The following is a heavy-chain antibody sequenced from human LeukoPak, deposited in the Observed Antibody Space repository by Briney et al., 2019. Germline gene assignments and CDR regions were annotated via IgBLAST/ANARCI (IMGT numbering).Heavy chain of an antibody. CDR2: IKSKTDGGTT. CDR1: AFTFNFYA. J-gene: IGHJ3*02. Sequence: AGGSLRLSCAASAFTFNFYAMSWVRQAPGKGLEWVGRIKSKTDGGTTDYAAPVKGRFTISRDDSKNTLYLQMNSLKTEDTAVYYCTTGDPIVVVPAAMPDAFDIWGQGTMVTVSS. V-gene: IGHV3-15*01. CDR3: TTGDPIVVVPAAMPDAFDI. D-gene: IGHD2-2*01.